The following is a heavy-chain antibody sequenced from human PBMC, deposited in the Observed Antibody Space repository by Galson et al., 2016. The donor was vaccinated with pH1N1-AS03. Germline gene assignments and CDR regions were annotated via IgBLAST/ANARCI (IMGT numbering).Heavy chain of an antibody. CDR1: GFTFSDYY. CDR2: ITSSGKTV. V-gene: IGHV3-11*01. D-gene: IGHD1/OR15-1a*01. Sequence: SLRLSCAASGFTFSDYYMIWIRQAPGKGLEWVSYITSSGKTVYYTDSVKGRFTISRDNAKNSLYLQTNSLRAEDTAVYYCAKMRLTPGTTFDYWGQGTLVTVSS. CDR3: AKMRLTPGTTFDY. J-gene: IGHJ4*02.